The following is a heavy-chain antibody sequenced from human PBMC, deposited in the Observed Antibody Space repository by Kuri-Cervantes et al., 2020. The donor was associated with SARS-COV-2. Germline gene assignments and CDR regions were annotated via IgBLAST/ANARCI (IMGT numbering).Heavy chain of an antibody. CDR1: GGSISSGSYY. J-gene: IGHJ5*02. CDR2: IYYSGST. CDR3: ARGLYDYVWGSYRYGWFDP. Sequence: SETLSLTCTVSGGSISSGSYYWSWIRQPAGKGLEWIGRIYYSGSTYYNPSPRSRVTISVDTSKNQFSLKLSSVTAADTAVYYCARGLYDYVWGSYRYGWFDPWGQGTLVTVSS. V-gene: IGHV4-39*01. D-gene: IGHD3-16*02.